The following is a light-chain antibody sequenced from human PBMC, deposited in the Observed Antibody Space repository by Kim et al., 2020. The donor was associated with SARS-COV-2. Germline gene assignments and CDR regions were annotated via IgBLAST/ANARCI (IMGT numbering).Light chain of an antibody. CDR3: TSYAGSTELL. V-gene: IGLV2-8*01. Sequence: GQSVTISCTGTSSDVGAYNYVSWYQQYPGKAPRLMIYVVSRRPSGVPDRFSGSKSGNTASLTVSGLQAGDEADYYCTSYAGSTELLFGGGTQLTVL. CDR2: VVS. CDR1: SSDVGAYNY. J-gene: IGLJ2*01.